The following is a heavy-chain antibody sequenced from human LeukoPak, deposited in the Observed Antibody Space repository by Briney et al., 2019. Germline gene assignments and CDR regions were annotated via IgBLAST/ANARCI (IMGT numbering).Heavy chain of an antibody. V-gene: IGHV3-9*01. CDR3: AVDYGDY. J-gene: IGHJ4*02. Sequence: PGGSLRLSCAASGFTFDDYAMRWVRHAPGKGLEWVSGISWNSGSIGYADSVKGRFTISRDNAKNSLYLQMNSLRAEDTALYYCAVDYGDYWGQGTLVTVSS. CDR1: GFTFDDYA. CDR2: ISWNSGSI.